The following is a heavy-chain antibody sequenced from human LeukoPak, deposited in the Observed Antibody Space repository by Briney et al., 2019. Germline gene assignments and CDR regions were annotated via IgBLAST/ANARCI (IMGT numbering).Heavy chain of an antibody. CDR3: ARGYDSSGYYYEDASDI. V-gene: IGHV4-59*01. CDR2: IYYSGST. J-gene: IGHJ3*02. Sequence: PSETLSLTCTVSGGSISSYYWSWIRQPPGKGLEWIGYIYYSGSTNYNPSLKSRVTISVDTSKNQFSLKLSSVTAADTAVYYCARGYDSSGYYYEDASDIWGQGTMVTVSS. CDR1: GGSISSYY. D-gene: IGHD3-22*01.